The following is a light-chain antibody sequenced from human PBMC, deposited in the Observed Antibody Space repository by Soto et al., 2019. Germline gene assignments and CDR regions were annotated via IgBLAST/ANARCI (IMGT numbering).Light chain of an antibody. CDR1: SSNIGGTNY. CDR2: SNS. CDR3: ASWDDRLGAVI. Sequence: QSALTQPPSASGTPGQRVFISCSGSSSNIGGTNYAYWYQQLPGAAPKLLMHSNSLRPSGVPERISGSKSGTSASLAISGLRSEDEAVDYCASWDDRLGAVIFGGGTKVTVL. J-gene: IGLJ2*01. V-gene: IGLV1-47*02.